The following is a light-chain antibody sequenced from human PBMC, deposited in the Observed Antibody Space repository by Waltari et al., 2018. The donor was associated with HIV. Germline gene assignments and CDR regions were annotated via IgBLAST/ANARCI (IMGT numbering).Light chain of an antibody. CDR1: LTIVNY. CDR2: DAS. J-gene: IGKJ4*01. V-gene: IGKV3-11*01. Sequence: IALTQSPVDLSLSPGDRATLSCRANLTIVNYLGWYQQKPGQGPSLLIYDASKRVTGGPVRFSGSGSGTDFSLIINNIQPEDSAVYYCQQRHSWPLSFGGGTKVEI. CDR3: QQRHSWPLS.